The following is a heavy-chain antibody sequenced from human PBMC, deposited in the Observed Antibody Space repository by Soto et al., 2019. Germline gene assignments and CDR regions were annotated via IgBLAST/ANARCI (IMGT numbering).Heavy chain of an antibody. J-gene: IGHJ4*02. Sequence: QVQLVQSGAEVKKPGSSVKVSCKASGGTFSSYTISWVRQAPGQGLEWMGRIIPILGIANYAQKFQGRVTITADKSTSTAYMELSSLRSEDTAVYYCARDLMDGGYVSFDYWGQGTLVTVSS. D-gene: IGHD5-12*01. CDR2: IIPILGIA. V-gene: IGHV1-69*08. CDR1: GGTFSSYT. CDR3: ARDLMDGGYVSFDY.